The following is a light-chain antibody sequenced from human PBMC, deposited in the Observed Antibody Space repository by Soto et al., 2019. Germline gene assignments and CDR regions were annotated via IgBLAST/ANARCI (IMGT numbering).Light chain of an antibody. J-gene: IGKJ1*01. V-gene: IGKV3-20*01. CDR2: DVS. Sequence: DIVLTQSPGTLSLPPGERATLSCRSSQSVSSNYLAWYQQKPDQAPRLVIYDVSGRATGIPDRFSGSGSGTDFTLTISRLEPEDSAVSYCQQYGISPTFGQGTKVEIK. CDR1: QSVSSNY. CDR3: QQYGISPT.